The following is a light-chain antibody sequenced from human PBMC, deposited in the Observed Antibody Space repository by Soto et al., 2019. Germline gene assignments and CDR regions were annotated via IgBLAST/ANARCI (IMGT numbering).Light chain of an antibody. CDR3: SSYAGSSTYV. J-gene: IGLJ1*01. Sequence: QPVLTQPASVSGSPGQSITISCTGTSSDVGSYNLVSWYQQHPGKAPKVMIYEGSKRPSGVSNRFSGSKSGNTASLTISGLQAEDEADYYCSSYAGSSTYVFGTGTKLTVL. CDR2: EGS. V-gene: IGLV2-23*01. CDR1: SSDVGSYNL.